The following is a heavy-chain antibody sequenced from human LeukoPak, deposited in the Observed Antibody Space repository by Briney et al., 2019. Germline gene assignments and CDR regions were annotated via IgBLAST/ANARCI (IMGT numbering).Heavy chain of an antibody. V-gene: IGHV1-69*04. J-gene: IGHJ4*02. CDR3: ARGPADTAMVNYFDY. CDR2: IIPILGIA. D-gene: IGHD5-18*01. CDR1: GGTFSSYA. Sequence: ASVKVSCKASGGTFSSYAISWVRQAPGQGLEWMGRIIPILGIANYAQKFQGRVTITADKSTSTAYMELSSLRSEDTAVYYCARGPADTAMVNYFDYWGQGTLVTVSS.